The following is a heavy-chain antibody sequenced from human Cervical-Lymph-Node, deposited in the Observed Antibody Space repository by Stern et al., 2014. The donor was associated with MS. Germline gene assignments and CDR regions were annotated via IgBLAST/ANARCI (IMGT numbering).Heavy chain of an antibody. CDR2: IIPIFRTP. D-gene: IGHD6-13*01. J-gene: IGHJ5*02. CDR1: GGTFSSYT. Sequence: QVQLVQSGAEVKKPGSSVKVSCKASGGTFSSYTISWVRQAPGQGLEWMGGIIPIFRTPNYAQKFQGRVTITADESTSTAYMELSRLRSEDTAVYYCARDRMSIAAAGTSWFDPWGQGTLVTVSS. V-gene: IGHV1-69*01. CDR3: ARDRMSIAAAGTSWFDP.